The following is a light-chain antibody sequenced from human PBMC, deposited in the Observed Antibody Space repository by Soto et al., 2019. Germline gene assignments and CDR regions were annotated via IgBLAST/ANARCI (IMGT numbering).Light chain of an antibody. CDR2: AVS. V-gene: IGLV2-18*02. J-gene: IGLJ3*02. CDR1: SSDVGTYNR. Sequence: QSALTQPPSVSGSPGQSVTISCTGTSSDVGTYNRVSWYQQPPGTAPKLVIYAVSNRPSGVPDRFSGSKSGNTASLTISGLQAEDEADYYCSSYTASSRVFGGGTKLTVL. CDR3: SSYTASSRV.